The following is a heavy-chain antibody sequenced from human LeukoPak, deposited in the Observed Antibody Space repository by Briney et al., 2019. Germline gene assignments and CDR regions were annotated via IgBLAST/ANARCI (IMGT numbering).Heavy chain of an antibody. CDR3: ARQVKGSGWPFDY. J-gene: IGHJ4*02. D-gene: IGHD6-19*01. CDR1: GYSFTSYW. V-gene: IGHV5-10-1*01. Sequence: GESLKISCKGSGYSFTSYWISWLRQMPGKGLEWMGRIDPSDSYTNYSPSFQGHVTISADKSISTAYLQWSSLKASDTATYYCARQVKGSGWPFDYWGQGTLVTVSS. CDR2: IDPSDSYT.